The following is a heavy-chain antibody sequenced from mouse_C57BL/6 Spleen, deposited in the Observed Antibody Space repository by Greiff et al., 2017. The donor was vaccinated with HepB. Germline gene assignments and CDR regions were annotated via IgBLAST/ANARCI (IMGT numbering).Heavy chain of an antibody. CDR1: GYTFTDYE. CDR3: TRLGYGSSYLAAMDY. J-gene: IGHJ4*01. Sequence: QVQLKESGAELVRPGASVTLSCKASGYTFTDYEMNWVKQTPVHGLEWIGAIDPETGGTAYNQKLKGKAILTADKSSRTAYMELRILTSEDSAVYYCTRLGYGSSYLAAMDYWGQGTSVTVSS. CDR2: IDPETGGT. V-gene: IGHV1-15*01. D-gene: IGHD1-1*01.